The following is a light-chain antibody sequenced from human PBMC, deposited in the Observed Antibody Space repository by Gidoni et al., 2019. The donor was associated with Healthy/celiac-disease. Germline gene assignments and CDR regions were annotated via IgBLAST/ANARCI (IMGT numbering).Light chain of an antibody. J-gene: IGKJ2*01. CDR1: QSFRSY. Sequence: EIVLTQSPATLSFSPGERATLSCRASQSFRSYLAWYQQKPGQAPRLLIYDSSNRATGIPARFSGSGSGTDVTLTISSLEPEDFAVYYCQQRSNWYTFGQGTKLEIK. V-gene: IGKV3-11*01. CDR2: DSS. CDR3: QQRSNWYT.